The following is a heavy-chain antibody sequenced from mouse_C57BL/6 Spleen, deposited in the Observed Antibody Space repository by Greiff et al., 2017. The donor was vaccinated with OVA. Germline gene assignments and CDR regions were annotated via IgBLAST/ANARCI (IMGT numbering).Heavy chain of an antibody. Sequence: EVQLQQSGPGMVKPSQSLSLTCTVTGYSITSGYDWHWIRHFPGNKLEWMGYISYSGSTNYNPSLKSRISITHDTSKHHFFLKLNSVTTEDTATYYCAGGGYYFDYWGQGTTLTVSS. V-gene: IGHV3-1*01. CDR2: ISYSGST. CDR1: GYSITSGYD. J-gene: IGHJ2*01. CDR3: AGGGYYFDY.